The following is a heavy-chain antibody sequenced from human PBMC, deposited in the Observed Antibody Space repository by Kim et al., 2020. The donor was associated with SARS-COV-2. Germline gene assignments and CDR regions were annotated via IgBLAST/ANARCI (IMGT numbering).Heavy chain of an antibody. Sequence: GESLKISCKGSGYSFTSYWIGWVRQMPGKGLEWMGIIYPGDSDTRYSPSFQGQVTISADKSISTAYLQWSSLKASDTAMYYCARRSTYYYDSSGYYRPGYFDYWGQGTLVTVSS. CDR2: IYPGDSDT. D-gene: IGHD3-22*01. CDR3: ARRSTYYYDSSGYYRPGYFDY. J-gene: IGHJ4*02. CDR1: GYSFTSYW. V-gene: IGHV5-51*01.